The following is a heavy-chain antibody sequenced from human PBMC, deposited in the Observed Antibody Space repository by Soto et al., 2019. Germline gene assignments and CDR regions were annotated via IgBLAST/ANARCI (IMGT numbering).Heavy chain of an antibody. CDR2: ISSSSSYI. Sequence: PGGSLRLSCAASGFTFSSYSMNWVRQAPGKGLEWVSSISSSSSYIYYADSVKGRFTISRDNAKNSLYLQMNSLRAEDTAVYYCARVPRPFEYPDAFDIWGQGTMVTVSS. V-gene: IGHV3-21*01. J-gene: IGHJ3*02. CDR1: GFTFSSYS. D-gene: IGHD3-9*01. CDR3: ARVPRPFEYPDAFDI.